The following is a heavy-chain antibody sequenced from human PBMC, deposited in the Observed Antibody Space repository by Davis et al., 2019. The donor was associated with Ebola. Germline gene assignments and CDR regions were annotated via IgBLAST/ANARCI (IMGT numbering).Heavy chain of an antibody. CDR1: GFTFSTYW. CDR3: AKGDCSGGICYPDY. CDR2: ISGSGGNT. V-gene: IGHV3-23*01. D-gene: IGHD2-15*01. Sequence: GESLKISCAASGFTFSTYWMSWVRQAPGKGLEWVSAISGSGGNTYYADSVKGRFTISRDNSKNTLFLQMNSLRAEDTAVYYCAKGDCSGGICYPDYWGQGTLVTVSS. J-gene: IGHJ4*02.